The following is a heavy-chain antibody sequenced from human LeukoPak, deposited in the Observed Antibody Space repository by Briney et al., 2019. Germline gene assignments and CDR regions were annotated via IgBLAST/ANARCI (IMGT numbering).Heavy chain of an antibody. V-gene: IGHV3-23*01. CDR1: GFTFSSYS. CDR3: AKDMLTMVRGISDY. D-gene: IGHD3-10*01. Sequence: PGGSLRLSCAASGFTFSSYSMNWVRQAPGKGLEWVSAISGSGGSTYYADSVKGRFTISRDNSKNTLYLQMNSLRAEDTAVYYCAKDMLTMVRGISDYWGQGTLVTVSS. CDR2: ISGSGGST. J-gene: IGHJ4*02.